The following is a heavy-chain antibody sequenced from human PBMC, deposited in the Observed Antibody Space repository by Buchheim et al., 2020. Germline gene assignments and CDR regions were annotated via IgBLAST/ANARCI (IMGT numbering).Heavy chain of an antibody. CDR3: ARASSPSEPARFWLLELNV. J-gene: IGHJ6*02. CDR2: IIPFLGTP. CDR1: GGTFSNYA. D-gene: IGHD3-3*01. V-gene: IGHV1-69*01. Sequence: QVQLVQSGAEVKKPGSSVKVSCKTSGGTFSNYAISWVRQAPGQGLEWMGGIIPFLGTPKYAQRLQGRVTITAVDSTSTAHLELSSLRSEDTAVYYCARASSPSEPARFWLLELNVWGQGTT.